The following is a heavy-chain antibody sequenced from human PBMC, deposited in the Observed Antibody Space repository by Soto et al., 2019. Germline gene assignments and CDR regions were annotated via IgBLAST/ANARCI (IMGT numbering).Heavy chain of an antibody. CDR1: GFTFSTYF. J-gene: IGHJ4*02. D-gene: IGHD3-22*01. Sequence: PGGSLRLSCAASGFTFSTYFMKWVRQAPGKGLEWVSSMSTNSYYIYYADSVKGRFTISRDNAKNSLYLQMNSLRVEDTAVYYCARLSSGSIDYWGQGTLVTVSS. CDR2: MSTNSYYI. CDR3: ARLSSGSIDY. V-gene: IGHV3-21*01.